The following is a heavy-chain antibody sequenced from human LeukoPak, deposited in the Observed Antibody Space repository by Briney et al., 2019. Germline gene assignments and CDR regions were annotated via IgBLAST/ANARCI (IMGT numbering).Heavy chain of an antibody. J-gene: IGHJ4*02. Sequence: GASVKVSCRASGYTFNDYYLHWVRQAPGQGLEWMGWMNPNSGDTKYAQKFQGRVTMTGDTSITTAYMELGSLRSDDAAVYYCATAYCSGDCFPGYWGQGTLVTISS. CDR3: ATAYCSGDCFPGY. V-gene: IGHV1-2*02. CDR1: GYTFNDYY. CDR2: MNPNSGDT. D-gene: IGHD2-21*02.